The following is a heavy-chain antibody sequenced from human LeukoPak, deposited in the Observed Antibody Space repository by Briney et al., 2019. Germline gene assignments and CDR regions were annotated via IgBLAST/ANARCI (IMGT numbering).Heavy chain of an antibody. V-gene: IGHV4-59*01. CDR1: GGSITNYY. CDR2: IYYSGST. J-gene: IGHJ5*02. CDR3: ARDHYIGFDP. Sequence: SETLSLTCIVSGGSITNYYWSWIRQPPGKGLEWIGYIYYSGSTNYNPSLKSRVTISVDTSKNQFSLKLSSVTAADTAVYYCARDHYIGFDPWGQGTLVTVSS. D-gene: IGHD2-15*01.